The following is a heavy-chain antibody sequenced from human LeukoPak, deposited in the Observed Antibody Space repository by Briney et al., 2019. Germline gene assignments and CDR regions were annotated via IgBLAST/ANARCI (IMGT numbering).Heavy chain of an antibody. V-gene: IGHV4-39*07. J-gene: IGHJ5*02. CDR2: IYYSGST. CDR1: GGSISSSSYY. Sequence: LSETLSLTCTVSGGSISSSSYYWGWIRQPPGKGLEWIGSIYYSGSTYYNPSLKSRVTISLDTSKNQFSLQLYSVTAADTAVYYCTGSGSYYSSWPADPWGQGTLVTVSS. CDR3: TGSGSYYSSWPADP. D-gene: IGHD3-10*01.